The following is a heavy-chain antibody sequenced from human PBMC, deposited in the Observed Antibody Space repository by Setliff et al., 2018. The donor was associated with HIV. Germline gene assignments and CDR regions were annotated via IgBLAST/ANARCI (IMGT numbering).Heavy chain of an antibody. D-gene: IGHD6-6*01. Sequence: ASVKVSCKPYSHPTSYYMHWVRQVPGIGLQWMGVINPSGGLTDYPQKFRGRVTMTRDTSTNTVYMQLSSLTSEDTAVYYCARDWSMTSRESNWFDPWGQGTLVTVSS. CDR2: INPSGGLT. CDR3: ARDWSMTSRESNWFDP. J-gene: IGHJ5*02. CDR1: SHPTSYY. V-gene: IGHV1-46*01.